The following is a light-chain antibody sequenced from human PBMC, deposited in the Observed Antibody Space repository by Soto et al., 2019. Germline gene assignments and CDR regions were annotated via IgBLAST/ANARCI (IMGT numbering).Light chain of an antibody. J-gene: IGLJ2*01. CDR3: QSYDSSLVV. V-gene: IGLV1-40*01. CDR2: GNS. Sequence: QAVLTQPPSVSGAPGQRVTISCTGSSSNIGAGYDVPWYQQLPGTAPKLLIYGNSNRPSGVPDRFSGSKSGTSASLAITGLQAEDEADYYCQSYDSSLVVFGGGPKVTVL. CDR1: SSNIGAGYD.